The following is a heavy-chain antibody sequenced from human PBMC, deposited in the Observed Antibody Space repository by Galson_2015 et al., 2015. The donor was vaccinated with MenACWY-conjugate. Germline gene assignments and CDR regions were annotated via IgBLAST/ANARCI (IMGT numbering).Heavy chain of an antibody. J-gene: IGHJ5*02. CDR2: ISISSSYI. CDR1: GFIFSSHT. V-gene: IGHV3-21*01. Sequence: SLRLSCAASGFIFSSHTMNWVRQAPGKGLEWVSSISISSSYIYYADSVKGRFTISRDNAKNSLYLQMNSLRAEDTAVYYCARTAGSVPPWGLGTLVTVSS. D-gene: IGHD6-13*01. CDR3: ARTAGSVPP.